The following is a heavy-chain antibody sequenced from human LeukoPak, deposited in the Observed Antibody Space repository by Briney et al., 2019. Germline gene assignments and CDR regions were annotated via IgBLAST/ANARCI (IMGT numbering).Heavy chain of an antibody. D-gene: IGHD6-13*01. J-gene: IGHJ4*02. CDR3: ARAGYGITHPYHIDF. CDR1: VYTFSSYW. V-gene: IGHV5-51*01. Sequence: GESLKISCKGSVYTFSSYWIAWVRRMPGKGLDWMGIIYPGDFDTRYSPSFQGQVVISVDRSISTAYLQWSSLKASDTAMYYCARAGYGITHPYHIDFWGQGTLVTVSS. CDR2: IYPGDFDT.